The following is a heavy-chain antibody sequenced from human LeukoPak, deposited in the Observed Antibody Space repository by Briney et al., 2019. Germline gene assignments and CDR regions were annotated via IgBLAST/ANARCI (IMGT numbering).Heavy chain of an antibody. D-gene: IGHD3-22*01. CDR3: ARAPSEIGGYYPEYFRH. CDR1: GFTFSTYW. V-gene: IGHV3-74*01. CDR2: XXSDGST. Sequence: GGSLRLSCAASGFTFSTYWMHWVRQAPGKGLXXXXXXXSDGSTNYADSVKGRFTISRDNAKNTVSLQMNSLRPEDTGVYYCARAPSEIGGYYPEYFRHWGQGTLVTVSS. J-gene: IGHJ1*01.